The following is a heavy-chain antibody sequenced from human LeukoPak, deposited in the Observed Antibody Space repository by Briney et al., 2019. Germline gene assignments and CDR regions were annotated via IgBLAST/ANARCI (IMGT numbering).Heavy chain of an antibody. D-gene: IGHD6-13*01. CDR1: GFTFDDYA. V-gene: IGHV3-9*01. CDR3: AKSYSSSWYGGIDY. CDR2: ISWNSGGI. Sequence: GRSLRLSCAASGFTFDDYAMHWVRQAPGKGLEWVSGISWNSGGIGYADSVKGRFTISRDNAKNSLYLQMNSLRAEDTAFYYCAKSYSSSWYGGIDYWGQGTLVTVSS. J-gene: IGHJ4*02.